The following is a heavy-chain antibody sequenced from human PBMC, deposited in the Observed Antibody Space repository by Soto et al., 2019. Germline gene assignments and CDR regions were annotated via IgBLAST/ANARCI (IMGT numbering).Heavy chain of an antibody. CDR2: VYYTGST. J-gene: IGHJ6*02. CDR3: ARAGLLLFDIAVAGETGRSGMGV. D-gene: IGHD6-19*01. CDR1: GGSISNFY. V-gene: IGHV4-59*12. Sequence: SQTLSLTCTVSGGSISNFYWSWIRQPPGKGLEWIGYVYYTGSTSYNPSLKRRVTFSADTSRNQFSLKLSSVTAADTAVYYCARAGLLLFDIAVAGETGRSGMGVWGEGTTVTXSS.